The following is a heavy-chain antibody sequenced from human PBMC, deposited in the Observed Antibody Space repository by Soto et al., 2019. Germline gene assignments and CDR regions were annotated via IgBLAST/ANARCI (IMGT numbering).Heavy chain of an antibody. J-gene: IGHJ6*02. CDR2: IDPSDSYT. CDR3: ATIPPYCTNGVCSPPDYYYYGMDV. Sequence: LKISCKGSGYSFTSYWISWVRQMPGKGLEWMGRIDPSDSYTNYSPSFQGHVTISADKSISTAYLQWSSLKASDTAMYYCATIPPYCTNGVCSPPDYYYYGMDVWGQGTTVTVSS. D-gene: IGHD2-8*01. V-gene: IGHV5-10-1*01. CDR1: GYSFTSYW.